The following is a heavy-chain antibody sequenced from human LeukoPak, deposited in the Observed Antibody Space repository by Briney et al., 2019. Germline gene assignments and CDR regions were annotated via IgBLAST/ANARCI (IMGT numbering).Heavy chain of an antibody. CDR2: ISGSSGLT. Sequence: GGSLRLSCAASGFTFSNYAMSWVRQAPGRGLEWVSAISGSSGLTYYADSVKGRFTISRDNSKDTLFLQMNSLRAEDTAMYYCAKAARTTVTYSFDSWGQGTLVTVSS. J-gene: IGHJ4*02. CDR1: GFTFSNYA. D-gene: IGHD4-17*01. CDR3: AKAARTTVTYSFDS. V-gene: IGHV3-23*01.